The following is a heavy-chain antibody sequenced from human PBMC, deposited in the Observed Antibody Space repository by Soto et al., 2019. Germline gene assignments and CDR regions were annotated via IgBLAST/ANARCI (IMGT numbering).Heavy chain of an antibody. V-gene: IGHV3-23*01. CDR2: ISGSGGST. CDR3: ADDRKYCYDCSVYRRPLPYYYGIDC. J-gene: IGHJ6*02. Sequence: GGSLRLSCAASGFTFSSYAMSWVRQAPGKGLEWVSAISGSGGSTYYADSVKGRFTISRDNSKNTLYLQMNSLRAEDTAVYYSADDRKYCYDCSVYRRPLPYYYGIDCWGQGSTDTCSS. CDR1: GFTFSSYA. D-gene: IGHD3-22*01.